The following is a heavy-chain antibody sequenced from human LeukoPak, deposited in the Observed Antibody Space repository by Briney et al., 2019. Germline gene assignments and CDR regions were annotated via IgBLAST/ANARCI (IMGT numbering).Heavy chain of an antibody. CDR1: GFIFNKYW. CDR3: TTAVVPAARNAFNF. D-gene: IGHD2-15*01. Sequence: PGGSLRLSCAASGFIFNKYWTTWVRQAPGKGLEWVGRIRSKTDGGTIDYAAPVKGRFTISRDDSKSTLYLQMNSLKTEDTAVYYCTTAVVPAARNAFNFWGQGTMVTVSS. CDR2: IRSKTDGGTI. J-gene: IGHJ3*01. V-gene: IGHV3-15*01.